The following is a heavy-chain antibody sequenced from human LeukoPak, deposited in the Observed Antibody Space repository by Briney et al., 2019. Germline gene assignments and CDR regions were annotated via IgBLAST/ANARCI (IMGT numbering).Heavy chain of an antibody. J-gene: IGHJ4*02. CDR3: ARGGWNKFDY. D-gene: IGHD3-22*01. CDR1: GGSFSGYY. CDR2: IFYSGTT. Sequence: PSETLSLTCAVYGGSFSGYYWSWIRQPPGKGLEWIGFIFYSGTTNYNPSLKSRVTISVDTSKNQFSLKLSSVTAADTAVYYCARGGWNKFDYWGQGTLVTVSS. V-gene: IGHV4-59*01.